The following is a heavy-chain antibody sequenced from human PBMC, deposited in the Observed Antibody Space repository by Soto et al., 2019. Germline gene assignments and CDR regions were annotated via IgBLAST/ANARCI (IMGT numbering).Heavy chain of an antibody. D-gene: IGHD6-6*01. CDR3: AKGGAARPDWYYYYYMDV. J-gene: IGHJ6*03. CDR2: INSDGSST. V-gene: IGHV3-74*01. Sequence: GGSLRLSCAASGFTFSSYGMHWVRQAPGKGLVWVSRINSDGSSTSYADSVKGRFTISRDNAKNTLYLQMNSLRAEDTAVYYCAKGGAARPDWYYYYYMDVRGKGTTVTVSS. CDR1: GFTFSSYG.